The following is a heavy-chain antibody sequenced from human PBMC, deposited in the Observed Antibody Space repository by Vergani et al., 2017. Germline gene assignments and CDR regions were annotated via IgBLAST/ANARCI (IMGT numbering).Heavy chain of an antibody. CDR3: ARTGVFGYFDY. D-gene: IGHD3-10*01. CDR1: GFTFSSYE. J-gene: IGHJ4*02. Sequence: EVQLVESGGGLVQPGGSLRLSCAAFGFTFSSYEMNWVRQAPGKGLEWVSYISSSGSTIYYVDSVKGRFTISRDNAKNSLYLQMNSLRAEDTAVYYCARTGVFGYFDYWGQGTLVTVSS. V-gene: IGHV3-48*03. CDR2: ISSSGSTI.